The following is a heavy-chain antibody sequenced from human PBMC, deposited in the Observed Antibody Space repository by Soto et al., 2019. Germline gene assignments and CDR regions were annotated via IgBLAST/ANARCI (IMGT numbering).Heavy chain of an antibody. CDR2: IYPEDSET. J-gene: IGHJ4*02. V-gene: IGHV5-51*01. Sequence: EVQLVQSGAEVKKAGESLKISCKGSGYSFTSDWIGWVRQMPGKGLEWMGIIYPEDSETRYSPSFQGQVTISVDKSSSTAYLQWNSLKASDTAMYYCARPQGMQKYATGWTNFWGQGSLVTVSS. D-gene: IGHD2-8*01. CDR3: ARPQGMQKYATGWTNF. CDR1: GYSFTSDW.